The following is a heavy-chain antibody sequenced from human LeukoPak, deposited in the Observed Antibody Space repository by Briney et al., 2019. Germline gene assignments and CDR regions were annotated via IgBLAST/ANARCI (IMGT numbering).Heavy chain of an antibody. CDR3: ARGPSVPYQLLYIGAGYYYYMDV. D-gene: IGHD2-2*02. CDR2: ISAYNGNT. Sequence: ASVKLSCKASGYTFTSYGISWVRRAPGQGLEWMGWISAYNGNTDYAQKVKGRVTMTTDTSTSTAYMELRSLRSDDTAVYYCARGPSVPYQLLYIGAGYYYYMDVWGKGTTVTVSS. CDR1: GYTFTSYG. J-gene: IGHJ6*03. V-gene: IGHV1-18*01.